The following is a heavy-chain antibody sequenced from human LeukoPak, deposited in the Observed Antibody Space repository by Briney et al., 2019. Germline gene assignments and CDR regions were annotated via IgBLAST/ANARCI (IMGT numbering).Heavy chain of an antibody. CDR1: GFTFSSYS. CDR2: ISSSSSTI. V-gene: IGHV3-48*01. CDR3: ARDQVTDAFDI. J-gene: IGHJ3*02. Sequence: PGGSLRLSCAASGFTFSSYSMNWVRQAPGKGLEWVSYISSSSSTIYYADSVKGRFTISRDNAKNSLYLQMNSLRAEDTAVYYCARDQVTDAFDIWGQGTMVTVSS.